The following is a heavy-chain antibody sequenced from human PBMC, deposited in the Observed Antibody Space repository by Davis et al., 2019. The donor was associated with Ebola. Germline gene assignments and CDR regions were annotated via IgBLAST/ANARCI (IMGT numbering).Heavy chain of an antibody. D-gene: IGHD2-21*02. CDR2: INQHGSTK. V-gene: IGHV3-7*01. Sequence: PGGSLRLSCAASGFTFSTSWMNWVRQAPGKGLEWVANINQHGSTKNYVASVRDRFTISRDNAKNSLFLEMNSLRAEDTAVYFCAKDGDWNFEYWGQGTLVTVSS. CDR3: AKDGDWNFEY. CDR1: GFTFSTSW. J-gene: IGHJ4*02.